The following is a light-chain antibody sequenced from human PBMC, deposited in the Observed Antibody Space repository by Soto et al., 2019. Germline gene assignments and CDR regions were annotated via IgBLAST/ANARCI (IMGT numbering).Light chain of an antibody. V-gene: IGKV1-5*03. CDR1: QSIGGQ. CDR3: QQYTSYWT. Sequence: DIQMTQSPSTLSASVGDRVSITCRASQSIGGQLAWYQQKPGKAPRLLIYGASTLEGGVPSRFSGSGSGTEFILTISSLQPDDFATYYCQQYTSYWTFGQGTKMEV. J-gene: IGKJ1*01. CDR2: GAS.